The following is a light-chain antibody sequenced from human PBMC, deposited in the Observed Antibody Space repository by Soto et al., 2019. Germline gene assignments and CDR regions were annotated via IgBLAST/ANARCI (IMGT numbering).Light chain of an antibody. CDR2: AAS. CDR1: QSVTVNS. J-gene: IGKJ3*01. CDR3: QQYGDSPLT. Sequence: EILLTQSPSTLSLSPWEGVTLSCRASQSVTVNSLAWYQQKPGQAPRLLIYAASTRAAAVPDRFTGSGSGTDFALTISRLEPEDFGVYYCQQYGDSPLTSGPGTKVYIK. V-gene: IGKV3-20*01.